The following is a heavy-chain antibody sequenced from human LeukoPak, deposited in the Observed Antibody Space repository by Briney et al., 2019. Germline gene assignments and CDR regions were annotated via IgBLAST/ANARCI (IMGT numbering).Heavy chain of an antibody. J-gene: IGHJ4*02. V-gene: IGHV1-18*01. Sequence: ASVKVSCKASGYTFTNYGLSWVRQAPGQGLEWMGWISPYNGNTNYTQKLQGRVIVTTDTSTTTAYMELRSLRSDYTAVYYCTRTVLDCKNGVCYDYWGQGTLVTVSS. D-gene: IGHD2-8*01. CDR3: TRTVLDCKNGVCYDY. CDR2: ISPYNGNT. CDR1: GYTFTNYG.